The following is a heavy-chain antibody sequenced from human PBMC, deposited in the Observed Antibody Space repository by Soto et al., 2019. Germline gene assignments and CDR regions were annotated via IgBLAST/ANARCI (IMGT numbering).Heavy chain of an antibody. J-gene: IGHJ4*02. CDR1: GFTFSSYG. CDR3: AKAGKGVAAAGTYY. Sequence: LRLSCAASGFTFSSYGMHWVRQAPGKGLEWVAVISYDGSNKYYADSVKGRFTISRDNSKNTLYLQVNSLRAEDTAVYYCAKAGKGVAAAGTYYWGQGTLVTVSS. V-gene: IGHV3-30*18. D-gene: IGHD6-13*01. CDR2: ISYDGSNK.